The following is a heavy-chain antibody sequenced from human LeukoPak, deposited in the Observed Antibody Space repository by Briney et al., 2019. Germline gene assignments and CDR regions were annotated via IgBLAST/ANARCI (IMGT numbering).Heavy chain of an antibody. CDR2: IYYSGSN. V-gene: IGHV4-39*01. D-gene: IGHD1-26*01. CDR1: GGSISSSSYY. CDR3: ARRSGSYSWFDP. J-gene: IGHJ5*02. Sequence: SETLSLTCTVSGGSISSSSYYWGWIRPPPGKGLEWIGGIYYSGSNYYNPSLKSRVTISVDTSKNQFSLKLSSVTAADTAVYYCARRSGSYSWFDPWGQGTLVTVSS.